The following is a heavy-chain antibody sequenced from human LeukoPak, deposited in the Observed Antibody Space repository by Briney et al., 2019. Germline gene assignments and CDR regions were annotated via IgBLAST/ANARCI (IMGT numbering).Heavy chain of an antibody. CDR1: GFTLSKYS. Sequence: EGSLRLSCEASGFTLSKYSMNWVRQAPGKGLEWISYISSGSGTIYYADSVKGRFTISRDNAKNSLYLQMNSLRAEDTAVYYCARDRGSTSMVRGVNYCWGQGTLVTVSS. D-gene: IGHD3-10*01. J-gene: IGHJ4*02. CDR2: ISSGSGTI. CDR3: ARDRGSTSMVRGVNYC. V-gene: IGHV3-48*04.